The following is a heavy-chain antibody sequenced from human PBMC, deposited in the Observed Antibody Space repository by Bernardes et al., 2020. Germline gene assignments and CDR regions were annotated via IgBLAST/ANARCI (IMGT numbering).Heavy chain of an antibody. CDR1: GFTFTSSA. Sequence: SVKVSCKASGFTFTSSAMQWVRQARGQRLEWIGWIVVGSGNTNYAQKFQERVTITRDMSTSTAYMELSSLRSEDTAVYYCAASGYCSSTSCPRGHYYYYYGMDVWGQGTTVTVSS. CDR3: AASGYCSSTSCPRGHYYYYYGMDV. D-gene: IGHD2-2*01. V-gene: IGHV1-58*02. CDR2: IVVGSGNT. J-gene: IGHJ6*02.